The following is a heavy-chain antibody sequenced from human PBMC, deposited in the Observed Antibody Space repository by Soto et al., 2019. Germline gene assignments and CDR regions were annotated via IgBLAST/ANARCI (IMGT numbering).Heavy chain of an antibody. D-gene: IGHD3-16*02. V-gene: IGHV1-8*01. CDR3: ARGRYESFYDYIWGSYRLGAFDI. Sequence: ASVNVSCKASGYTFTSYDINWVRQATGQGLEWMGWMNPNSGNTGYAQKFQGRVTMTRNTSISTAYMELSSLRSEDTAVYYCARGRYESFYDYIWGSYRLGAFDIWGQGTMVTVSS. J-gene: IGHJ3*02. CDR2: MNPNSGNT. CDR1: GYTFTSYD.